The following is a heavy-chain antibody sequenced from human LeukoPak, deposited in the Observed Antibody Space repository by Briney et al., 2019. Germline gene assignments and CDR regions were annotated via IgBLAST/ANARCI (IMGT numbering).Heavy chain of an antibody. CDR3: AKDLSYGMDV. CDR1: GHTFRTYA. J-gene: IGHJ6*02. Sequence: PGGSLRLSCAAPGHTFRTYALSWVRQAPGKGLEWVSALSGSGGSTYYADSVKGRFTISRDNSKNTLYLQMNSRRADYTSVYYRAKDLSYGMDVWGQGTTVTVSS. CDR2: LSGSGGST. V-gene: IGHV3-23*01.